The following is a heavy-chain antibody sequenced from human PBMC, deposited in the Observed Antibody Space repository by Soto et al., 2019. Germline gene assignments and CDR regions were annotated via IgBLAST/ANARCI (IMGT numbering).Heavy chain of an antibody. CDR3: ARRGRGLDY. J-gene: IGHJ4*02. V-gene: IGHV4-39*01. Sequence: NPSETLSLTCTVSGGSISSSSYYWGWIRQPPGKGLEWIGSIYYSGSTYYNPSLKSRVTISVDTSKNQFSLKLSSVTAADTAVYYCARRGRGLDYWGQGTLVTVSS. CDR2: IYYSGST. CDR1: GGSISSSSYY. D-gene: IGHD3-10*01.